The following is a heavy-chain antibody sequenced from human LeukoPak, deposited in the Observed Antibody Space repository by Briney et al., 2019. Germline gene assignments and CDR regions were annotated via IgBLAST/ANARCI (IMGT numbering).Heavy chain of an antibody. Sequence: ASVKVSCKASGYTFTNFYIHWVRQAPGQGLEWMGIINPSGGSTSYAQKFQGRVTMTRDTSTSTDYMELSSLRSEDTAVYYCARDRGTTVVTPGFAFDIWGQGTMVTVSS. D-gene: IGHD4-23*01. CDR1: GYTFTNFY. V-gene: IGHV1-46*01. J-gene: IGHJ3*02. CDR3: ARDRGTTVVTPGFAFDI. CDR2: INPSGGST.